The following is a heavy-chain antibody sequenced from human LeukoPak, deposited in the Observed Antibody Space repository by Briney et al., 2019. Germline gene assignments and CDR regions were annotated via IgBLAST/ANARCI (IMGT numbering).Heavy chain of an antibody. J-gene: IGHJ3*02. D-gene: IGHD3-16*01. CDR3: ARGLWRGAFDI. CDR1: AGSLNNNY. Sequence: SETLSLTCIVSAGSLNNNYWSWIRQPQGKGMEWNGYISYSGSTDYNLPLKSRVTISVDTSKSQFSLKLNAVTAADTAVYYCARGLWRGAFDIWGQGTIVTVS. V-gene: IGHV4-59*01. CDR2: ISYSGST.